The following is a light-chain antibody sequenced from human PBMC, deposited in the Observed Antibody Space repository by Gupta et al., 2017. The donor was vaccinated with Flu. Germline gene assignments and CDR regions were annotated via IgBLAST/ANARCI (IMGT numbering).Light chain of an antibody. J-gene: IGLJ1*01. CDR3: EAWDDSRNGFYV. CDR1: SSNIGSNT. CDR2: SNN. Sequence: SVLTQPPSASGTPGQRVTISCSGSSSNIGSNTVNWYQQLPGTAPKLLIYSNNQRPSGGPDRVSGSKSGTSAALAISWLQAEEEADYYCEAWDDSRNGFYVFGTGTKVTVL. V-gene: IGLV1-44*01.